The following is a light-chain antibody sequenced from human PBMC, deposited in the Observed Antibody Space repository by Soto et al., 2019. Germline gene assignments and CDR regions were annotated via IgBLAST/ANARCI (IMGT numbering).Light chain of an antibody. J-gene: IGLJ1*01. Sequence: QSALTQPPSASGSPGQSVTISCTGTSSDVGGYNYVSWYQQHPGKAPNLMIYEVSKRPSGVPDRFSGSKSGNTASLTVSGLQAEDEADYYCSSYAGSNNRVFGTGTKLTVL. CDR2: EVS. CDR1: SSDVGGYNY. V-gene: IGLV2-8*01. CDR3: SSYAGSNNRV.